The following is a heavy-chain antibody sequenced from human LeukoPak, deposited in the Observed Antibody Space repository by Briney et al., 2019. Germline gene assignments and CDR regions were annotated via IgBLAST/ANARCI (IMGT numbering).Heavy chain of an antibody. D-gene: IGHD1-26*01. CDR2: ISGSGDNT. CDR1: GLTFSTYA. J-gene: IGHJ4*02. Sequence: GGSLRLSCAASGLTFSTYAMTWVRQAPGQGLEWVSGISGSGDNTYYADSVRGRFTISRDKSKSTVYLQMNSLGVEDTAIYYCARGRKLGAPTYFFDYWGQGTLVTVSS. CDR3: ARGRKLGAPTYFFDY. V-gene: IGHV3-23*01.